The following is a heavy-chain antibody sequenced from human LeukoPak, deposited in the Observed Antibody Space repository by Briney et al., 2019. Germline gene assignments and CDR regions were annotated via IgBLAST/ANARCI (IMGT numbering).Heavy chain of an antibody. CDR1: GFSFTGYA. CDR2: ISGSGGNT. D-gene: IGHD6-19*01. Sequence: GGSLRLSCAASGFSFTGYAMSWVRQAPGKGLEWVSAISGSGGNTYYADSVKGRFTISRDNSKNTLYLQMNSLRVEDMAVYYCARDGYSSGWYRGAFDIWGQGTMVTVSS. J-gene: IGHJ3*02. CDR3: ARDGYSSGWYRGAFDI. V-gene: IGHV3-23*01.